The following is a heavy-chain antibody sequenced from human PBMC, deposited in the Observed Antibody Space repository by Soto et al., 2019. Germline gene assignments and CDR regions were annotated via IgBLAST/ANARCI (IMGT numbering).Heavy chain of an antibody. CDR2: ISGSGGST. J-gene: IGHJ4*02. Sequence: PWGSPRLSCSASGFTFSNYAMSWFRQAPGKGLEWVSVISGSGGSTHFADFVKGRFTISRDNSNNTLYLQMNSLRTEDTAVYYCAKTKAWTYFDYWGQGSLVTVSS. V-gene: IGHV3-23*01. CDR1: GFTFSNYA. CDR3: AKTKAWTYFDY.